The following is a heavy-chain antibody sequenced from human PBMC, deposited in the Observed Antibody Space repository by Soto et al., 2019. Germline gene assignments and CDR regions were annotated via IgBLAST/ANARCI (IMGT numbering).Heavy chain of an antibody. CDR1: GGSMRNYF. V-gene: IGHV4-59*01. CDR3: AAGEASSRNLAPYYLDF. Sequence: SETLSLTCTVSGGSMRNYFWTWIRQPPGKGLEWIGYIHYSGTTSFFPSYNPSLRSRVTISEDTSKNQFSLKLLSVTTADTAVYFCAAGEASSRNLAPYYLDFWGQGTLVTVSS. D-gene: IGHD6-13*01. J-gene: IGHJ4*02. CDR2: IHYSGTT.